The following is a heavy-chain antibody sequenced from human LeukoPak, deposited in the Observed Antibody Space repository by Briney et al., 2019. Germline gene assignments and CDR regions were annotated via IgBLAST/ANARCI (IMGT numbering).Heavy chain of an antibody. CDR2: ISYSGST. V-gene: IGHV4-59*08. CDR3: ARHSPINAYLLDY. Sequence: SETLSLTCTVSGGSISSYYWSWIRQPPGKGLEWIGYISYSGSTNYNPSLKSRVTISVDTSKNQFSLKLSSVTAADTAVYYCARHSPINAYLLDYWGQGTLVTVSS. CDR1: GGSISSYY. D-gene: IGHD3-16*01. J-gene: IGHJ4*02.